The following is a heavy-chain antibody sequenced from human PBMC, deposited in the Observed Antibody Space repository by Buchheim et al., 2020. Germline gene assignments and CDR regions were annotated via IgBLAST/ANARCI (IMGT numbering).Heavy chain of an antibody. J-gene: IGHJ6*02. D-gene: IGHD3-10*01. CDR3: ARKGLPWFGEVGMDV. CDR1: GFTFSSYA. V-gene: IGHV3-48*02. Sequence: EVQLLESGGGLVQPGGSLRLSCAASGFTFSSYAMSWVRQAPGKGLEWVSYISSYSSTIYYADSVKGRFNISRDNAKNSLYLQMNSLRDEDTAVYYSARKGLPWFGEVGMDVWGQGTT. CDR2: ISSYSSTI.